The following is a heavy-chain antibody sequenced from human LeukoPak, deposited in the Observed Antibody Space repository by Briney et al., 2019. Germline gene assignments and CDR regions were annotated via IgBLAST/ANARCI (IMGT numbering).Heavy chain of an antibody. CDR3: ARDIVAARPGYYYYYMDV. J-gene: IGHJ6*03. CDR1: GYTFTSYG. Sequence: ASVKVSCKASGYTFTSYGISWGRQAPGQGLEGRGWISAYNGNTNYAQKLQGRVTMTTDTSTSTAYMELRSLRSDDTAVYYCARDIVAARPGYYYYYMDVWGKGTTVTVSS. CDR2: ISAYNGNT. D-gene: IGHD6-6*01. V-gene: IGHV1-18*01.